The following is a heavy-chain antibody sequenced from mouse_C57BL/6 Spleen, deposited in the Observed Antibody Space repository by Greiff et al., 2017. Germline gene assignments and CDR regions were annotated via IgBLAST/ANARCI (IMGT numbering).Heavy chain of an antibody. Sequence: QVQLQQSGAELVRPGTSVKVSCKASGYAFTNYLIEWVKQRPGQGLEWIGVINPGSGGTNYNEKFKGKATLTADKSSSTAYMQLSSLTSEDSAVYFCARSYGSSYGAYWGQGTLVTVSA. CDR1: GYAFTNYL. D-gene: IGHD1-1*01. CDR2: INPGSGGT. V-gene: IGHV1-54*01. CDR3: ARSYGSSYGAY. J-gene: IGHJ3*01.